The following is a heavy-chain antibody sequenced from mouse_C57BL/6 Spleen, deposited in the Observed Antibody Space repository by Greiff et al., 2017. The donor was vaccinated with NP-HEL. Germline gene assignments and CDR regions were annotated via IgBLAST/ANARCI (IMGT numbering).Heavy chain of an antibody. CDR1: GFNIKNTY. J-gene: IGHJ3*01. CDR3: ASPDSSVGFAY. V-gene: IGHV14-3*01. CDR2: IDPANGNT. D-gene: IGHD3-2*02. Sequence: EVQRVESVAELVRPGASVKLSCTASGFNIKNTYMHWVKQRPKQGLEWIGRIDPANGNTKYAPKFQGKATITADTSSNTAYLQLSSLTSEDTAIYYCASPDSSVGFAYWGQGTLVTVSA.